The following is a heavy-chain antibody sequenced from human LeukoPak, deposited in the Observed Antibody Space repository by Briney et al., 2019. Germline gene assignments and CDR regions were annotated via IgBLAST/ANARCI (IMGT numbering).Heavy chain of an antibody. CDR1: GGTFSSYA. Sequence: SVKVSCKASGGTFSSYAISWVRQAPGQGLEWMGGIIPIFGTANYAQKFQGRVTITADESTSTAYMELSSLRSEDTAVYYCASNNYYDSSGYWYYWGQGTLVTVSS. J-gene: IGHJ4*02. CDR3: ASNNYYDSSGYWYY. CDR2: IIPIFGTA. D-gene: IGHD3-22*01. V-gene: IGHV1-69*13.